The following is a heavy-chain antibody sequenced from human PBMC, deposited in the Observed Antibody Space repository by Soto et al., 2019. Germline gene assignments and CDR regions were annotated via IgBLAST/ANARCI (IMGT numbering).Heavy chain of an antibody. CDR2: ISYDGSNK. V-gene: IGHV3-30-3*01. Sequence: SLRLSCAASGFTFSSYAMHWVRQAPGKGLEWVAVISYDGSNKYYADSAKGRFTISRDNSKNTLYLQMNSLRAEDTAVYYCARGVPDYWGQGTLVTVS. CDR3: ARGVPDY. CDR1: GFTFSSYA. D-gene: IGHD1-1*01. J-gene: IGHJ4*02.